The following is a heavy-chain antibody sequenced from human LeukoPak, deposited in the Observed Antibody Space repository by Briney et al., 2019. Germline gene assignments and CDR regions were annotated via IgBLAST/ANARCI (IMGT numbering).Heavy chain of an antibody. J-gene: IGHJ4*02. CDR1: GLTFSTYG. Sequence: GGSLRLSCAASGLTFSTYGMSWVRQAPGKGLEWVSVISGSGGSTYYADSVKGRFTISRDNSKNTLYLQMNSLRAEDTAVYYCAKESNPRTYYDILTGYFDYWGQGTLVTVSS. CDR2: ISGSGGST. V-gene: IGHV3-23*01. D-gene: IGHD3-9*01. CDR3: AKESNPRTYYDILTGYFDY.